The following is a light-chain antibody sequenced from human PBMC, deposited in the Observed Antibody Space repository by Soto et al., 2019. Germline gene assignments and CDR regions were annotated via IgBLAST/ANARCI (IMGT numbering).Light chain of an antibody. CDR1: QSVSSSY. J-gene: IGKJ1*01. V-gene: IGKV3-20*01. CDR2: GAS. Sequence: EIVLTQSPGTLSLSPGERATLSCRASQSVSSSYLAWYQQKPGQAPRLLIYGASSRATGIPDRFSGSGSGTDFTLTISRLEPEDFAMYFCQQYVSSPQTFGQGTNVDIK. CDR3: QQYVSSPQT.